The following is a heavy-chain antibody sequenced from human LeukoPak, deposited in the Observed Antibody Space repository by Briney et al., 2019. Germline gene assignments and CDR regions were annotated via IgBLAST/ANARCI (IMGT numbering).Heavy chain of an antibody. Sequence: GGSLRLSCAASGFTFSSYAMHWVRQAPGKGLEWVAVISYDGSNKYYADSVKGRFTISRDNSKNTLYLQMNSLRAEDTAVYYCARVSGYCSGGSCYSGHFDYWGQGTLVTVSS. CDR2: ISYDGSNK. J-gene: IGHJ4*02. V-gene: IGHV3-30-3*01. D-gene: IGHD2-15*01. CDR1: GFTFSSYA. CDR3: ARVSGYCSGGSCYSGHFDY.